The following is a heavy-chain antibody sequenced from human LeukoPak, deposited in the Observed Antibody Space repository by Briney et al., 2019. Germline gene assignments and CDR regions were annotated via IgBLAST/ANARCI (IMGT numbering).Heavy chain of an antibody. CDR2: IQQDGSVK. CDR3: AGGSGWISDS. J-gene: IGHJ4*02. V-gene: IGHV3-7*01. CDR1: GFSFSNYY. Sequence: PGGSLRLSCTASGFSFSNYYMAWVRQAPGKGLEWVANIQQDGSVKNYVDSVKGRFTISRDNAKNSLYLQMNSLRVEGTAVYYCAGGSGWISDSWGPGTLVTVSS. D-gene: IGHD6-19*01.